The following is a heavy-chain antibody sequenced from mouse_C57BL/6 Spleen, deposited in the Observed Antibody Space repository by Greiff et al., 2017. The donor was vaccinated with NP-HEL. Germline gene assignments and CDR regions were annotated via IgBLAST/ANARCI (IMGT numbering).Heavy chain of an antibody. CDR2: IYPGSGST. CDR1: GYTFTSYW. Sequence: QVQLQQPGAELVKPGASVKMSCKASGYTFTSYWITWVKQRPGQGLEWIGDIYPGSGSTNYNEKFKSKATLTVDTSSSTAYMQLSSLTSEDSAVYYCARKFTTVVEDYFDYWGQGTTLTVSS. J-gene: IGHJ2*01. D-gene: IGHD1-1*01. CDR3: ARKFTTVVEDYFDY. V-gene: IGHV1-55*01.